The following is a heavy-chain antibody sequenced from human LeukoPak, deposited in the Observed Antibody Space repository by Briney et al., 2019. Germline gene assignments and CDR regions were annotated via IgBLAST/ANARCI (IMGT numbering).Heavy chain of an antibody. V-gene: IGHV4-34*01. CDR1: GGSFSGYY. J-gene: IGHJ4*02. CDR2: IYYSGNT. CDR3: ARQTGSGLFILP. Sequence: PSETLSLTCAVYGGSFSGYYWSWIRQPPGKGLEWIGSIYYSGNTYYNASLKSQVSISIDTSKNQFSLRPTSVTAADTAVYYCARQTGSGLFILPGGQGTLVTVSS. D-gene: IGHD3/OR15-3a*01.